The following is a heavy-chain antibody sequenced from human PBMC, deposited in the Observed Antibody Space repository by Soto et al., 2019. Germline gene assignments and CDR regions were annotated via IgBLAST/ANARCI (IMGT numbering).Heavy chain of an antibody. CDR2: ISYDGTNK. CDR3: ARSPAGVVPAFDY. V-gene: IGHV3-30-3*01. D-gene: IGHD2-2*01. CDR1: GFIFSISP. J-gene: IGHJ4*02. Sequence: XGCLRLSCAASGFIFSISPMHWVRQAPGKGPEWVALISYDGTNKFYADSVKGRFTITRDTSASTAYMELSSLRSEDTAVYYCARSPAGVVPAFDYWGQGTLVTVS.